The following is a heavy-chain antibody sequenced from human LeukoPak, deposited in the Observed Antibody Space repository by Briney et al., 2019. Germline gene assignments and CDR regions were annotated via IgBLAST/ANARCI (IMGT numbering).Heavy chain of an antibody. J-gene: IGHJ6*03. CDR2: MNPNSGNT. CDR1: GYTFTNYY. CDR3: ARDCSGGSCLFNYYMDV. Sequence: ASVKVSCKASGYTFTNYYIHWVRQATGQGLEWMGWMNPNSGNTGYAQKFQGRVTMTRDTSISTAYMELSRLRSDDTAVYYCARDCSGGSCLFNYYMDVWGKGTTVTVSS. D-gene: IGHD2-15*01. V-gene: IGHV1-2*02.